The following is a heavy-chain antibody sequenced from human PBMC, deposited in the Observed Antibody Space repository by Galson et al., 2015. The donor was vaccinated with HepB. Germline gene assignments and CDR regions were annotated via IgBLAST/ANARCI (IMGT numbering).Heavy chain of an antibody. CDR1: GFTVSNNY. D-gene: IGHD3-3*01. Sequence: SLRLSCAVSGFTVSNNYMSWVRQAPGKGLEWVSVIYSGGSAYYADSVKGRFTISRDNSKNTLYLQMNSLGAEDTAVYYCARGIITIHYWGQGALVTVSS. CDR3: ARGIITIHY. CDR2: IYSGGSA. V-gene: IGHV3-53*01. J-gene: IGHJ4*02.